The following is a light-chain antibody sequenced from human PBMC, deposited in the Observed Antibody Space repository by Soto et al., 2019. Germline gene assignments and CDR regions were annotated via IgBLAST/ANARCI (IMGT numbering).Light chain of an antibody. Sequence: TQSPATLSVSLGEQVTLSCRASQSVGPNLAWYQQRPGQAPRLLIHWGSTRASGVPVRFRGSGRGTDFTLTISDLQSEDLGVYYCQQYENWPPYSFGQGTKVDIK. CDR3: QQYENWPPYS. CDR2: WGS. J-gene: IGKJ2*03. CDR1: QSVGPN. V-gene: IGKV3-15*01.